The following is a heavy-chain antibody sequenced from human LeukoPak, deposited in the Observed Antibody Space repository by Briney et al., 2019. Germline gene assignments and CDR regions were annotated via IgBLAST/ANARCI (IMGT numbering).Heavy chain of an antibody. CDR2: IIPIFGTA. J-gene: IGHJ6*03. Sequence: SVKVSCKASGGTFSSYAISWVRQAPGQGLEGMGGIIPIFGTANYAQKFQGRVTITTDESTSTAYMELSSLRSEDTAVYYCAKVTMVRGVENYYMDVWGKGTTVTVSS. CDR3: AKVTMVRGVENYYMDV. CDR1: GGTFSSYA. D-gene: IGHD3-10*01. V-gene: IGHV1-69*05.